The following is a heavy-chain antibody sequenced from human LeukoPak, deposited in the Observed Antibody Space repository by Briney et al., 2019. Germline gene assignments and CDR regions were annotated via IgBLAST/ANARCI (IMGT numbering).Heavy chain of an antibody. J-gene: IGHJ4*02. Sequence: GGSLRLSCAASGFTFSSYALTWVRQAPGKGLEWVSTISDSGGYTYYADSVKGRFTISRDNSKNTLYLQMNSLRAEDTAVYYCARDYADYVGYFFFDYWGQGTLVTVSS. CDR1: GFTFSSYA. CDR2: ISDSGGYT. D-gene: IGHD4-17*01. CDR3: ARDYADYVGYFFFDY. V-gene: IGHV3-23*01.